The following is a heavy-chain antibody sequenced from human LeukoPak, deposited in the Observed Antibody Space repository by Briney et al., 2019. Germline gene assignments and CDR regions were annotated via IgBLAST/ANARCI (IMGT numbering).Heavy chain of an antibody. CDR2: ISSSGSTI. CDR3: ARVLRYSMMTDY. CDR1: GFTFSSYE. V-gene: IGHV3-48*03. Sequence: GGSLRLSCAASGFTFSSYEMNWVRQAPGKGLEWVSYISSSGSTIYYADSVKGRFTISRDNAKNSLYLQMNSLRAEDTAVYYCARVLRYSMMTDYWGQGTLVTVSS. J-gene: IGHJ4*02. D-gene: IGHD3-9*01.